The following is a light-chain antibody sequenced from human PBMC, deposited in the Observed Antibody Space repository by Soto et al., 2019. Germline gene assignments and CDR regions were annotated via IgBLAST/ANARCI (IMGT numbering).Light chain of an antibody. CDR2: KGT. Sequence: QSVLAQPASVSGSPGQSITISCNGTSDDVGAYNSVSWYQQLPHKAPQVILYKGTQRPSGVSSRFSGSTSGNAASLTISGLQADDEADYFCCSSAPESTYVFGTGTKVTVL. CDR1: SDDVGAYNS. J-gene: IGLJ1*01. CDR3: CSSAPESTYV. V-gene: IGLV2-23*01.